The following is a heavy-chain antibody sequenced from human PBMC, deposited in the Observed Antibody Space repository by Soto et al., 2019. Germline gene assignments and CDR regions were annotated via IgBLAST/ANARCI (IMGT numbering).Heavy chain of an antibody. CDR2: IFSNDEK. CDR1: GFSLSNARMG. D-gene: IGHD2-15*01. V-gene: IGHV2-26*01. Sequence: QVTLKESGPVLVKPTETLTLTCTVSGFSLSNARMGVSWIRQPPGKALEWLAHIFSNDEKSYSTSLKSRLTISKDTYKSQVVLTVTHMAPLDTATYYCARMGVGDCSGGSCYSAWFDPWGQGTLVTVSS. J-gene: IGHJ5*02. CDR3: ARMGVGDCSGGSCYSAWFDP.